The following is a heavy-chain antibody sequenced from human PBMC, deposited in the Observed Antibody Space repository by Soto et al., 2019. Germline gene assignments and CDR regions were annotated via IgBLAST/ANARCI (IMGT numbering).Heavy chain of an antibody. Sequence: EVQLVESGGSVVRPGGSLRLSCAASGFSLDDYAMSWVRQAPGKGLEWVSGIYWNGASTGYADSVKGRFTISRDNAKNSLYLELNSLRVEDTALYYCARDHIGVSLGGGYYYGMDVWGQGTTFTVSS. J-gene: IGHJ6*02. D-gene: IGHD1-26*01. CDR2: IYWNGAST. CDR1: GFSLDDYA. CDR3: ARDHIGVSLGGGYYYGMDV. V-gene: IGHV3-20*04.